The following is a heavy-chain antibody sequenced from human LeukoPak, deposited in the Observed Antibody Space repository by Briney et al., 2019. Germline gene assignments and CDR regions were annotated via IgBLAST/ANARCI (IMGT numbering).Heavy chain of an antibody. CDR3: ARDHSAAYYDSSGYFDY. Sequence: PSVTLSLTCTVSGGSISSRYWSWIRQPPGKGLEWIGYIYYSGSTNYNPSLKSRVTISVDTSKNQFSLKLSSVTAADTAVYYCARDHSAAYYDSSGYFDYWGQGTLVTVSS. CDR1: GGSISSRY. V-gene: IGHV4-59*11. D-gene: IGHD3-22*01. J-gene: IGHJ4*02. CDR2: IYYSGST.